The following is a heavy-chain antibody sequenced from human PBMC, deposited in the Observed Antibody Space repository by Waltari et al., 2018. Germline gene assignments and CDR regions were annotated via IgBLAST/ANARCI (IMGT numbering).Heavy chain of an antibody. CDR2: MNPNSGNT. CDR1: GYTFTSYD. Sequence: QVQLVQSGAEVKKPGASVKVSCKASGYTFTSYDINWVRQATGQGREGMGWMNPNSGNTGYAQKFQGRVTITRNTSISTAYMELSSLRSEDTAVYYCARRATMVQGVIITSRRNWFDPWGQGTLVTVSS. J-gene: IGHJ5*02. D-gene: IGHD3-10*01. V-gene: IGHV1-8*03. CDR3: ARRATMVQGVIITSRRNWFDP.